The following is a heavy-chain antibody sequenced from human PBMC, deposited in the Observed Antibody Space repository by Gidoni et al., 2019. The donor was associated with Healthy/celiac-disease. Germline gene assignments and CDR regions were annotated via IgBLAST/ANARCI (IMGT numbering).Heavy chain of an antibody. CDR1: GGSISSYY. D-gene: IGHD3-3*01. Sequence: QVQLQESGPGLVKPSETLSLPCTVSGGSISSYYWSWIRQPPGKGLEWIGYIYYSGSTNYNPSLKSRVTISVDTSKNQFSLKLSSVTAADTAVYYCARLSYDFWSGGMVGAFDIWGQGTMVTVSS. V-gene: IGHV4-59*01. CDR2: IYYSGST. CDR3: ARLSYDFWSGGMVGAFDI. J-gene: IGHJ3*02.